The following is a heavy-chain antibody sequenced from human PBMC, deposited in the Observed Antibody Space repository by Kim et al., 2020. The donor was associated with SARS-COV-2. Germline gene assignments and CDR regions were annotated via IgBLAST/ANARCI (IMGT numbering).Heavy chain of an antibody. D-gene: IGHD2-15*01. CDR3: TRDRYCSGGGCPDYYYGLDV. Sequence: GGSLRLSCAASGFSFSSYAMHWVRQAPGKGLEWVAVISYDGSNYYYADSVKGRFTISRDNSKNTLSLQMSSLRVDDMAVYYCTRDRYCSGGGCPDYYYGLDVWGQGTTVTVSS. J-gene: IGHJ6*02. CDR1: GFSFSSYA. CDR2: ISYDGSNY. V-gene: IGHV3-30*04.